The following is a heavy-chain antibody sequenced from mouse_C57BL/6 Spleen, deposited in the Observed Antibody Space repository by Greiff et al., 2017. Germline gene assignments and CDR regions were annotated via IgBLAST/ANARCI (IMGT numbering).Heavy chain of an antibody. Sequence: QVQLQQSGAELVRPGASVTLSCKASGYTYTDYEMHWVKQTPVHGLEWIGAIDPETGGTAYNQKFKGKAILTADKSSSTAYMELRSLTSEDSAVYYCTRCITTVVAYYFDYWGQGTTLTVSS. CDR2: IDPETGGT. CDR1: GYTYTDYE. CDR3: TRCITTVVAYYFDY. J-gene: IGHJ2*01. V-gene: IGHV1-15*01. D-gene: IGHD1-1*01.